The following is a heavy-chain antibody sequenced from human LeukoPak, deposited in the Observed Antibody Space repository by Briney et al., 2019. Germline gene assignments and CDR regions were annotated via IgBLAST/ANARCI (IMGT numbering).Heavy chain of an antibody. D-gene: IGHD3-3*01. CDR1: GFTFGSYA. CDR2: ISGSGSST. J-gene: IGHJ5*02. CDR3: AKNLLEWLLRNNWFDP. Sequence: PGGSLRLSCAASGFTFGSYAMNWVRQAPGKGLEWVSIISGSGSSTQYADSVKGRFTISRDNSRNTLYLQMNSLRAEDTAVYYCAKNLLEWLLRNNWFDPWGQGTLVTVSS. V-gene: IGHV3-23*01.